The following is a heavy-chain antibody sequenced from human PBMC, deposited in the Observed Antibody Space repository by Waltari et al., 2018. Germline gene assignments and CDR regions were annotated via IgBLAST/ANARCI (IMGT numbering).Heavy chain of an antibody. CDR1: GFTFTSSA. Sequence: QMQLVQSGPEVKKPGTSVKVSCKASGFTFTSSAMQWVRQARGQRLEWIGWIVVGSGNTNYAQKFQERGTITRDMSTSTAYMELSSLRSEDTAVYYCAAGYLYCSSTSCYGDYYYYYMDVWGKGTTVTVSS. V-gene: IGHV1-58*02. D-gene: IGHD2-2*01. CDR2: IVVGSGNT. J-gene: IGHJ6*03. CDR3: AAGYLYCSSTSCYGDYYYYYMDV.